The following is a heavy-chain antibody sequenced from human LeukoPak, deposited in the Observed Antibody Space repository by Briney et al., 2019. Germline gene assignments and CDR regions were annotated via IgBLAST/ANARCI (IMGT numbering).Heavy chain of an antibody. Sequence: GGSLRLSCAASGFTVSSNYMNWVRQAPGKGLEWVSVIYSGGNTYHADSVKGRFTISRDSSKNTVYLQMNSLRAEDTAVYYCARDTVRGGRRYPGGFDYWGQGTLVTVSS. CDR1: GFTVSSNY. J-gene: IGHJ4*02. D-gene: IGHD3-10*01. CDR3: ARDTVRGGRRYPGGFDY. CDR2: IYSGGNT. V-gene: IGHV3-66*01.